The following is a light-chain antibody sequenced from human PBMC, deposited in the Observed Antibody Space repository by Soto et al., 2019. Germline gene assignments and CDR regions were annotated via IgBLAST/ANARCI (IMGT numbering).Light chain of an antibody. CDR1: QSVSSSY. CDR3: QQYDSSPPI. J-gene: IGKJ4*01. V-gene: IGKV3-20*01. CDR2: RAS. Sequence: EIVLTQSPGTLSLSPGERATLSCRASQSVSSSYLAWYQQKPGQAPRLLIYRASSRATGIPDRFSGSVSGTDFTLTISRLEPEDFAVYYCQQYDSSPPIFGGGTKVEIK.